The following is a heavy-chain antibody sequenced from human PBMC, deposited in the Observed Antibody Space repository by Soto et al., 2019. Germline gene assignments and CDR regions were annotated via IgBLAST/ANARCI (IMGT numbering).Heavy chain of an antibody. CDR3: ARRKGDYYDSSCYHDYFDY. V-gene: IGHV1-2*02. CDR2: INPNSGGT. Sequence: QVQLVQSGAAVKKPGASVKVSCKASGYTFTDYYVHWVRQAPGQGLEWMGWINPNSGGTKSAQKFQGRVTMTRDTSLSTAYMERSRLRSDDTAVYYCARRKGDYYDSSCYHDYFDYWGQGTLVTVSS. D-gene: IGHD3-22*01. J-gene: IGHJ4*02. CDR1: GYTFTDYY.